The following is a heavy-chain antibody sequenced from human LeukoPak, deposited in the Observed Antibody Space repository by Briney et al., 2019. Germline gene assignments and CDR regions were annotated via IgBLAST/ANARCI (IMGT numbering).Heavy chain of an antibody. CDR1: GFDFSSYV. Sequence: GGSLRLSCAASGFDFSSYVMHWVRQAPGKGLEWVAVISHDGSNRYYADSVKGRFTISRDNSVNTLDLQMNSLGGEDTAMYYCVRDISGEKSFDYWGQGTLVTVSS. J-gene: IGHJ4*02. CDR2: ISHDGSNR. V-gene: IGHV3-30*04. CDR3: VRDISGEKSFDY. D-gene: IGHD3-10*01.